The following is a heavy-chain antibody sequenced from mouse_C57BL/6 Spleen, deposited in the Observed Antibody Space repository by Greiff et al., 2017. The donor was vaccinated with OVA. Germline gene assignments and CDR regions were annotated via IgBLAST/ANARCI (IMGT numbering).Heavy chain of an antibody. V-gene: IGHV1-26*01. CDR2: INPNNGGT. CDR1: GYTFTDYY. D-gene: IGHD2-10*02. Sequence: VQLQQSGPELVKPGASVKISCKASGYTFTDYYMNWVKQSHGKSLEWIGDINPNNGGTSYNQKFKGKATLTVDKSSSTAYMELRSLTSEDSAVYYCARERGMTNYWGQGTTLTVSS. CDR3: ARERGMTNY. J-gene: IGHJ2*01.